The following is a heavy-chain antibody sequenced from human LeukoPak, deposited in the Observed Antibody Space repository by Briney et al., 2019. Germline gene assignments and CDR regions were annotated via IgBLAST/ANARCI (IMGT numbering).Heavy chain of an antibody. D-gene: IGHD3-3*01. CDR1: GGSISSGDYY. V-gene: IGHV4-30-4*01. Sequence: SETLSLTCTVSGGSISSGDYYWSWIRQPPGKGLEWIRYIYYSGSTYYNPSLKSRVTISVDTSKNQFSLKLSSVTAADTAVYYCASTPYYDFWSGYYYGMDVWGQGTTVTVSS. CDR3: ASTPYYDFWSGYYYGMDV. CDR2: IYYSGST. J-gene: IGHJ6*02.